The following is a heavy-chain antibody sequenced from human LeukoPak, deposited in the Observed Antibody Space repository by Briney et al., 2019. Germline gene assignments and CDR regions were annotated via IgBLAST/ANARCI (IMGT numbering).Heavy chain of an antibody. V-gene: IGHV3-7*01. Sequence: GGSLRLSCAASGFTFSGFWTSWVRQAPGTGLEWVANIKPDGSDKYYVDSVKGRFTISRDNAKNSLYLQMNSLRVEDTAVYYCARIFCGSGGCYYDYWGQGTLVTVSS. D-gene: IGHD2-21*01. CDR2: IKPDGSDK. J-gene: IGHJ4*02. CDR3: ARIFCGSGGCYYDY. CDR1: GFTFSGFW.